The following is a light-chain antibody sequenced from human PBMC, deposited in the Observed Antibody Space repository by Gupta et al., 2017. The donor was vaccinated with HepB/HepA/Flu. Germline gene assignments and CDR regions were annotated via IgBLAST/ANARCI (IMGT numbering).Light chain of an antibody. V-gene: IGKV4-1*01. CDR3: QQDYSIPWT. J-gene: IGKJ1*01. CDR2: WAS. CDR1: QSILYSSNNKNY. Sequence: DIVMTQSPDSLAVPLGERATINCKSSQSILYSSNNKNYLAWYQQKPGQPPKLLIYWASTRESGVPDRFSGSGSGPDFTLTISSLQAEDVAIYYCQQDYSIPWTFGQGTKVEIK.